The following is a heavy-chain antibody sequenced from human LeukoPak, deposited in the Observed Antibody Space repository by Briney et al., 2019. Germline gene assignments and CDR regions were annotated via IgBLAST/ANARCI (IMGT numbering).Heavy chain of an antibody. CDR2: ISAYNGNT. CDR1: GYTFTSYG. CDR3: ATRGYCSGGSCYSHAFDI. J-gene: IGHJ3*02. D-gene: IGHD2-15*01. Sequence: ASVKVSCKASGYTFTSYGISWVRQTPGQGLEWMGWISAYNGNTNYAQKLQGRVTMTTDTSTSTAYMELRSLRSDDTAVYYCATRGYCSGGSCYSHAFDIWGQGTMVTVSS. V-gene: IGHV1-18*01.